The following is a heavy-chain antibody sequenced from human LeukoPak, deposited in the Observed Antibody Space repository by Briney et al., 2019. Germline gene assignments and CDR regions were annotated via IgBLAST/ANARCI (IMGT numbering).Heavy chain of an antibody. V-gene: IGHV3-23*01. D-gene: IGHD6-19*01. CDR2: ISGSGGST. CDR3: AKDQTAVAGTGAGDFDY. CDR1: GFTFSSYA. Sequence: HAGGSLRLSCAASGFTFSSYAMSSVRQAPGKGLEWVSAISGSGGSTYYADSVKGRFTISRDNSKNTLYLQMNSLRAEDTAVYYCAKDQTAVAGTGAGDFDYWGQGTLVTVSS. J-gene: IGHJ4*02.